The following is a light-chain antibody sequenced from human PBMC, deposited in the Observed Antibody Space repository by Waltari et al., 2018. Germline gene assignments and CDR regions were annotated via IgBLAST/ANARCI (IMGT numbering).Light chain of an antibody. J-gene: IGKJ2*01. Sequence: DILMTQSPSSLSASVGDRVTITCRASQSISSYLNWYQQKPGKAPKRLIYAASTLQSGVQSRFIGSVSGTDFTLTISSLQPEDFATYYCQQSYRTPRTFGQGTKLEIK. CDR2: AAS. V-gene: IGKV1-39*01. CDR3: QQSYRTPRT. CDR1: QSISSY.